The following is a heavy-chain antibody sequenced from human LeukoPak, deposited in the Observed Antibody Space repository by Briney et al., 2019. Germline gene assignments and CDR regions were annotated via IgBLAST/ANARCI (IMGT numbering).Heavy chain of an antibody. CDR3: ARDAGTWGYGYNLDS. D-gene: IGHD7-27*01. CDR2: ISFDGNNK. J-gene: IGHJ4*02. CDR1: GFRFSSYG. V-gene: IGHV3-30*03. Sequence: GGSLRLSCAAFGFRFSSYGMHWVRQAPGKGLEWVSVISFDGNNKYYGDSVKGRFTISRDNSKDALYLQMNSLRAEDTAVYYCARDAGTWGYGYNLDSWGQGTLVTASS.